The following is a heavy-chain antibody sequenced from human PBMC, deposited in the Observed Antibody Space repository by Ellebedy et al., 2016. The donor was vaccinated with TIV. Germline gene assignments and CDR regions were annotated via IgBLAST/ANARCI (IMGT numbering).Heavy chain of an antibody. CDR2: IYGGCNT. Sequence: GESLKISCAASGFTVSSNYMSWVRRAPGQGLGWVSVIYGGCNTDYAEHVEGRFTISRDNSKNTVYLQMNSLRAEDTAVYYCARARGWYGSDGMDVWGEGTTVTVSS. CDR3: ARARGWYGSDGMDV. V-gene: IGHV3-53*01. J-gene: IGHJ6*04. CDR1: GFTVSSNY. D-gene: IGHD6-19*01.